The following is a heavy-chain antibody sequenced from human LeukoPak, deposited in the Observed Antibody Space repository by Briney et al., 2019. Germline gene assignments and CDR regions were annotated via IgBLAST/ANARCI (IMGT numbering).Heavy chain of an antibody. CDR3: SRVVDSAAVAGTGKSYFDY. V-gene: IGHV4-38-2*02. D-gene: IGHD6-19*01. J-gene: IGHJ4*02. Sequence: PSVPPYFLSPISSTSSPQDDHLRVLRQPPGMDLECIGPISRSGSTYYNASVKSRVTISVDTSKNQFSLKLNSVTAADAAVYYCSRVVDSAAVAGTGKSYFDYWGQGILVTVSS. CDR2: ISRSGST. CDR1: STSSPQDDH.